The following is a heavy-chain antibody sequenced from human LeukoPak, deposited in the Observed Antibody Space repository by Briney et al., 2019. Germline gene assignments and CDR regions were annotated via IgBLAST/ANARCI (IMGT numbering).Heavy chain of an antibody. Sequence: ASVKVSCKAFGYIFTTYNINWLRQAPGQGPEWVGWMNPNSGDAVYAQQVQGRVTMTRDTSIRTAYMELNTLTFEDRAVYYCAQDRGGLVAFDIWGQGTVVTVSS. D-gene: IGHD2-2*01. CDR1: GYIFTTYN. J-gene: IGHJ3*02. CDR2: MNPNSGDA. V-gene: IGHV1-8*02. CDR3: AQDRGGLVAFDI.